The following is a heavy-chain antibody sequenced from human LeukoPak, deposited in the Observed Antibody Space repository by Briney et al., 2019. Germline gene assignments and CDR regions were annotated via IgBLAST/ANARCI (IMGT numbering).Heavy chain of an antibody. CDR3: ARDGIDILTGPLNS. D-gene: IGHD3-9*01. J-gene: IGHJ4*02. Sequence: ASVKVSCKASGCTFTSNAMHWVRQAPGQRLEWMGWINGGNGNTKYSQNFQGRVTITRDTSASTVYMELSSLTSEDTAVYYCARDGIDILTGPLNSWGQGTLVTVSS. V-gene: IGHV1-3*01. CDR2: INGGNGNT. CDR1: GCTFTSNA.